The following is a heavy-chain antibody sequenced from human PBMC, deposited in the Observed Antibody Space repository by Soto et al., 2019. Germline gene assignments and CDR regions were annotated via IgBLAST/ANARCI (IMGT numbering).Heavy chain of an antibody. D-gene: IGHD6-19*01. CDR2: INAANGNT. J-gene: IGHJ4*02. CDR1: GFVSTNYN. V-gene: IGHV1-3*01. CDR3: ASDYGSNWRL. Sequence: QAHLVQSGAEVKMPGDSVQVSCKASGFVSTNYNFHWVRQAPGQSLEWMGRINAANGNTQYSQNFQGRVTFTSDASASTAFMEPTNLQFEDRAMYYCASDYGSNWRLWGQGTLVSVSS.